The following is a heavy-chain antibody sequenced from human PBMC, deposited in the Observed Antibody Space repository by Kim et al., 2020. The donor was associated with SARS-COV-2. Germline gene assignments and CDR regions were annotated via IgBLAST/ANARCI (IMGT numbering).Heavy chain of an antibody. D-gene: IGHD3-22*01. J-gene: IGHJ2*01. CDR1: GFTFRSYW. CDR3: AREGSGFYAYWYFDL. CDR2: INSDGSST. V-gene: IGHV3-74*01. Sequence: GGSLRLSCAASGFTFRSYWMHWVRQAPGKGLVWVSRINSDGSSTSYADSVKGRFTISRDNAKNTLYLQMNSLRAEDTAVYYCAREGSGFYAYWYFDLWGRGTLVTFSS.